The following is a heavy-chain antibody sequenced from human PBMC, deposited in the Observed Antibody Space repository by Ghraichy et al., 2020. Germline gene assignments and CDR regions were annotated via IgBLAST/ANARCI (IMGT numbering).Heavy chain of an antibody. CDR2: ITSNSGNT. CDR3: ATRISYFEP. J-gene: IGHJ5*02. CDR1: GANVCTSV. D-gene: IGHD3-10*01. V-gene: IGHV1-18*01. Sequence: ASVKVSCKTSGANVCTSVMRFERESRLQVVEWLGWITSNSGNTQYGWTFQGRVTMTTDTSTSTAYMELRSLRSDATAVYYCATRISYFEPWGQGTLVTVYS.